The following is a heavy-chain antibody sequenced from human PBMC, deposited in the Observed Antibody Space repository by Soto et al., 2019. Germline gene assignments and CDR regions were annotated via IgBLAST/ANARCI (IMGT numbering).Heavy chain of an antibody. CDR3: VRDSPIGSTYSGYDGIDY. D-gene: IGHD5-12*01. J-gene: IGHJ4*02. CDR1: GGTFSNDI. CDR2: IIPLLDIA. Sequence: QVQVVQSGAEVTKPGSSVKVSCKASGGTFSNDIITWVRQAPGQGLEWMGRIIPLLDIANYAQKFQGRVTITADKATSTAYMELNSLRSEDTAVYYCVRDSPIGSTYSGYDGIDYWGQGTLVTVSS. V-gene: IGHV1-69*08.